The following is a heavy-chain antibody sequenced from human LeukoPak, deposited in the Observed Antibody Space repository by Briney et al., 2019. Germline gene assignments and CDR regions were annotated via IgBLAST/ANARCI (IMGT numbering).Heavy chain of an antibody. CDR2: IYSGGST. J-gene: IGHJ4*02. V-gene: IGHV3-66*01. CDR1: GFTVSSSY. CDR3: AREGGSSWYGMDY. D-gene: IGHD6-13*01. Sequence: GGSLRLSCAASGFTVSSSYMSWVRQAPGKGLEWVSVIYSGGSTYYADSVKGRFTISRDNSKNTLYLQMNSLRAEDTAVYYCAREGGSSWYGMDYWGQGTLVTVSS.